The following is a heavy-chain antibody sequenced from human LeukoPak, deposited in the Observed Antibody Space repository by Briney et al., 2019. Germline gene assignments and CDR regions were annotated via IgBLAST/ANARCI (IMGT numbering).Heavy chain of an antibody. CDR1: GFTFSRYW. Sequence: GGSLRLSCAASGFTFSRYWMHWVRQAPGKGLVWVSRINSDGSSTSYADSVKGRFTISRDNAKNSLYLQMNSLRAEDTAVYYCASQQDLRYYVWGSYENNENWGQGTLVTVSS. CDR3: ASQQDLRYYVWGSYENNEN. J-gene: IGHJ4*02. CDR2: INSDGSST. V-gene: IGHV3-74*01. D-gene: IGHD3-16*01.